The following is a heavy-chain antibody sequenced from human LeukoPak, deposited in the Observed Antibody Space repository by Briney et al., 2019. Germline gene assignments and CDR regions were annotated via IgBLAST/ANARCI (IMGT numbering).Heavy chain of an antibody. Sequence: QPSEILSLTCTVSGASITNYYWSWVRQAPGKGLEWVSATSGSGGSTYYADSVKGRFTISRDNSKNTLYLQMNSLRAEDTAVYYCAKDRLLGYCSGGSCYSGWGQGTLVTVSS. V-gene: IGHV3-23*01. CDR2: TSGSGGST. CDR3: AKDRLLGYCSGGSCYSG. J-gene: IGHJ4*02. D-gene: IGHD2-15*01. CDR1: GASITNYY.